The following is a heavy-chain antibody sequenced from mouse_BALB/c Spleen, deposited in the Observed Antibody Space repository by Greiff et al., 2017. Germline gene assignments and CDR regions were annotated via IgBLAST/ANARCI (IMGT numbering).Heavy chain of an antibody. CDR1: GFAFSSYD. CDR3: ARGREAFYAMDY. J-gene: IGHJ4*01. Sequence: EVKLVESGGGLVKPGGSLKLSCAASGFAFSSYDMSWVRQTPEKRLEWVAYISSGGGSTYYPDTVKGRFTISRDNAKNTLYLQMSSLKSEDTAMYYCARGREAFYAMDYWGQGTSVTVSS. CDR2: ISSGGGST. V-gene: IGHV5-12-1*01.